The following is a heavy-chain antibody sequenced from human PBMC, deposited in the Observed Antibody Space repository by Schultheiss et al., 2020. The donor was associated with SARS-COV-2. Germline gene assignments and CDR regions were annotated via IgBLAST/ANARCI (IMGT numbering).Heavy chain of an antibody. CDR1: GYSISSGYY. D-gene: IGHD3-22*01. V-gene: IGHV4-38-2*02. CDR3: ARDTRGITMIVVPPVWLDY. Sequence: SETLSLTCAVSGYSISSGYYWGWIRQPPGKGLEWIGSIYHSGSTYYNPSLKSRVTISVDTSKNQFSLKLSSVTAADTAVYYCARDTRGITMIVVPPVWLDYWGQGTLVTVSS. CDR2: IYHSGST. J-gene: IGHJ4*02.